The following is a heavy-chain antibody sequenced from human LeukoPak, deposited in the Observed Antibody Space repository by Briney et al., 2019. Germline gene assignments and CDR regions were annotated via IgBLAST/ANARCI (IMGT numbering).Heavy chain of an antibody. D-gene: IGHD2-15*01. V-gene: IGHV4-4*07. Sequence: PSETLSLTCTVSGGSISSNYWSWIRQPAGKGLEWIGRIYTSGGTNYNPSLKSRVTISVDTSKNQFSLKLSSVTAADTAVYYCARGYCSGGDCYWFDYWGQGTLVTVSS. CDR3: ARGYCSGGDCYWFDY. J-gene: IGHJ4*02. CDR1: GGSISSNY. CDR2: IYTSGGT.